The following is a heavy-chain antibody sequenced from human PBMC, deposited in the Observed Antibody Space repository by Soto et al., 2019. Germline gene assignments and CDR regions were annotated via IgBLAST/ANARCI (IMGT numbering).Heavy chain of an antibody. CDR3: ARDPFHYYGSGSYSLYYYGMDV. CDR1: GFTFSSYA. J-gene: IGHJ6*02. Sequence: GGSLRLSCAASGFTFSSYAMHWVRQAPGKGLEWVAVISYDGSNKYYADSVKGRFTISRDNSKNTLYLKMNSLRAEDKAVYYSARDPFHYYGSGSYSLYYYGMDVWGQGTTVTVSS. CDR2: ISYDGSNK. D-gene: IGHD3-10*01. V-gene: IGHV3-30-3*01.